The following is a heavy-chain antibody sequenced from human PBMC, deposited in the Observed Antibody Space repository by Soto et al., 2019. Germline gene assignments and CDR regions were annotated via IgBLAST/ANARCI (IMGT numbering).Heavy chain of an antibody. V-gene: IGHV3-23*01. CDR2: ISGSGGST. D-gene: IGHD6-13*01. CDR3: AKDREAADSSSGIDY. CDR1: GFTFSSYA. Sequence: EVQLLESGGNLVQPGGSLRLSCAASGFTFSSYAMTWVRQAPGKGLEWVSAISGSGGSTYYADSVKGRFTISRDNSKNTLYLQMNSLRAEDTAVYYCAKDREAADSSSGIDYWGQGTLVTVSS. J-gene: IGHJ4*02.